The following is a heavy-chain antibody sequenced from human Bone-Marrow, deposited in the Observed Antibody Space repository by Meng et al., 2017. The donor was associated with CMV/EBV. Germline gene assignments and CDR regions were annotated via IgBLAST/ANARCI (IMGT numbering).Heavy chain of an antibody. J-gene: IGHJ6*02. V-gene: IGHV3-21*01. Sequence: GESLKISCAASGFTFDDYAMHWVRQAPGKGLEWVSSISSSSSYIYYADSVKGRFTISRDNAKNSLYLQMNSLRAEDTAVYYCARASVLMVIYYYGLDVWGQGPTVPVSS. D-gene: IGHD2-8*01. CDR2: ISSSSSYI. CDR1: GFTFDDYA. CDR3: ARASVLMVIYYYGLDV.